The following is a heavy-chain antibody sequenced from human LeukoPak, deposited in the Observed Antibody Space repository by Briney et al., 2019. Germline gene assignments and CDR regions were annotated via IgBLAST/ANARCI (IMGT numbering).Heavy chain of an antibody. Sequence: GESLKISCKGSGYSFTSHWIGWVRQMPGKGLEWMGIIYPDDSDTRYSPSFEGQVTISADKSISTAYLQWSSLKASDTAMYYCARSGCGGGSCYSGWFDPWGQGTLVTVSS. CDR3: ARSGCGGGSCYSGWFDP. CDR2: IYPDDSDT. J-gene: IGHJ5*02. CDR1: GYSFTSHW. V-gene: IGHV5-51*01. D-gene: IGHD2-15*01.